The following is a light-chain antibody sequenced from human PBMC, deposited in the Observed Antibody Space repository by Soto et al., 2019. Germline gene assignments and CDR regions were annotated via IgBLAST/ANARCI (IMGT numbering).Light chain of an antibody. CDR1: QTISSW. V-gene: IGKV1-5*03. J-gene: IGKJ1*01. Sequence: IQMTQSPSTLAGSVGDIVTITGRASQTISSWLALYQQKPGKAPKLLIYKASTLKSGVPSRFSGSGSGTEFTLTISSLQPDDFATYYCQHYNSYSEAFGQGTKVDIK. CDR2: KAS. CDR3: QHYNSYSEA.